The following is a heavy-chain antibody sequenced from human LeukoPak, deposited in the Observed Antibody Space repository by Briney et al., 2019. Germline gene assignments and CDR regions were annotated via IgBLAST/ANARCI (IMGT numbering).Heavy chain of an antibody. V-gene: IGHV3-53*01. Sequence: PGGSLRLSCAASGFSVSGNNMNWVRQAPGKGLEWVSVIYSGGITYYADSVKGRFTISRDNSKNTLYLQMTSLRAEDTAVYYCARLPPNQVYYYYMDVWGKGTTVTVSS. CDR1: GFSVSGNN. CDR3: ARLPPNQVYYYYMDV. CDR2: IYSGGIT. D-gene: IGHD1-14*01. J-gene: IGHJ6*03.